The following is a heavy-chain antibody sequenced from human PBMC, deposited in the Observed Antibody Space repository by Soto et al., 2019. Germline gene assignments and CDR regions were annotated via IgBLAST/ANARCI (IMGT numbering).Heavy chain of an antibody. V-gene: IGHV1-2*02. CDR2: INTLSGDT. CDR3: ARSLLNVILPLGY. CDR1: GYTFSGYY. Sequence: QVQLVQSGAEVKKPGASVKVSCKASGYTFSGYYMHWVRQAPGQGLEWMGWINTLSGDTSFPQKFQGRLAMTRDTSIDTAFMEVRRLTSDDTAIYYCARSLLNVILPLGYWGQGTLVSVSS. D-gene: IGHD3-3*02. J-gene: IGHJ4*02.